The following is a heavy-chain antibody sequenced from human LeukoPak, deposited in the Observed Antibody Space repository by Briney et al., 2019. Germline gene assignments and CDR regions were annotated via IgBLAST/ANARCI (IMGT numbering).Heavy chain of an antibody. CDR2: IIPIFGTA. CDR3: ATDRRGRSGSFYFDY. Sequence: GASVKVSCKASRGTFSSYAISWVRQAPGQGGEWVGGIIPIFGTANYAQKFQGRVTITADKSTSTAYMELSSLRSEDTAVYYCATDRRGRSGSFYFDYWGQGTLVTVSS. V-gene: IGHV1-69*06. D-gene: IGHD1-26*01. CDR1: RGTFSSYA. J-gene: IGHJ4*02.